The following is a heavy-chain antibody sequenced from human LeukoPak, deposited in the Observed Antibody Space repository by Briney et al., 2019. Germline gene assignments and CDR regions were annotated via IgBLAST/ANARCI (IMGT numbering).Heavy chain of an antibody. V-gene: IGHV3-7*01. CDR2: INQDGTEK. CDR1: GFTFSSYD. Sequence: PGGSLRLSCAASGFTFSSYDMSWIRQTPGKGLEWVANINQDGTEKHFGDSVKGRFTISRDNAKNSVFLEMNSLRAEDTAVYYCARGTNAYPGTDYWGQGTLVTVSS. J-gene: IGHJ4*02. CDR3: ARGTNAYPGTDY. D-gene: IGHD1-14*01.